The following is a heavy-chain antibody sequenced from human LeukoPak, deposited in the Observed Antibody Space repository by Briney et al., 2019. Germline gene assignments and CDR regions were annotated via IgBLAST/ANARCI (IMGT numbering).Heavy chain of an antibody. J-gene: IGHJ4*02. Sequence: PSETLSLTCAVSGYSISSGYYWGWNRQPPGKGREWIGSIYHSGSTYYNPSLKSRVTISVDTSKNQFSLKLSSVTAADTAVYYCARHSDVWFGELLANFDYWGQGTLVTVSS. D-gene: IGHD3-10*01. V-gene: IGHV4-38-2*01. CDR2: IYHSGST. CDR1: GYSISSGYY. CDR3: ARHSDVWFGELLANFDY.